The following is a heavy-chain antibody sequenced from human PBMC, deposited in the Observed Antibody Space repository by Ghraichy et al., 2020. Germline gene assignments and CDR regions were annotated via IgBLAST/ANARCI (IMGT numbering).Heavy chain of an antibody. D-gene: IGHD3-22*01. CDR1: GGSISRYY. CDR2: IYYSGST. J-gene: IGHJ4*02. CDR3: AREYSPRYYDSSGYLD. Sequence: SETLSLTCTVSGGSISRYYWSWIRQPPGKGLEWIGYIYYSGSTNYNPSLKSRVTISVDTSKNQFSLKLSSVTAADTAVYYCAREYSPRYYDSSGYLDWGQGTLVTVSS. V-gene: IGHV4-59*01.